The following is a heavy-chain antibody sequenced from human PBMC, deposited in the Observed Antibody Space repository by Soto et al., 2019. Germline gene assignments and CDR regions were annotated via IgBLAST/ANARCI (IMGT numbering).Heavy chain of an antibody. V-gene: IGHV1-69*08. CDR3: AREINGWWLVQSAFDM. Sequence: QVQLVQSGAEVKKPGSSVKVSCKASGGTFSSYTISWVRQAPGQGLEWMGRIIPILGIANYAQKFKGGVTITADTSTSTAYMELSGLRSVDTAVYYCAREINGWWLVQSAFDMWGQGTMVTVSS. CDR1: GGTFSSYT. D-gene: IGHD6-19*01. CDR2: IIPILGIA. J-gene: IGHJ3*02.